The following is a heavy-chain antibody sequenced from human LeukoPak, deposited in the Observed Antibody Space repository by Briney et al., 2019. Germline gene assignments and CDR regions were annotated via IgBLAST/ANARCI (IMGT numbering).Heavy chain of an antibody. CDR1: GGSISSYY. V-gene: IGHV4-4*07. D-gene: IGHD3-16*01. J-gene: IGHJ5*02. CDR2: IHTSGST. Sequence: KPSETLSLTCTVSGGSISSYYWTWIRQPAGKGLEWIGRIHTSGSTNHNPSLKSRVTMSVDTSNNQFSLKLSSVTAADTAMYYCARGGTMGNANWFDPWGQGTLVTVSS. CDR3: ARGGTMGNANWFDP.